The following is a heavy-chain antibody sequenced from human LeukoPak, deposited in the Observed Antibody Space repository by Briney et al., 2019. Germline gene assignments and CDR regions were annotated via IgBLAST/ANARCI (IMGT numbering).Heavy chain of an antibody. J-gene: IGHJ5*02. V-gene: IGHV4-31*03. CDR1: GGSISSGGYY. D-gene: IGHD2-15*01. Sequence: PSETLSLTCTVSGGSISSGGYYWSWIRQHPGKGLEWIGYIYYSGSTYYNPSLKSRVTISVDTSKNQFSLKLSSVTAADTAVYYCAREAVVVVATPGWFDPWGQGTLVTVST. CDR2: IYYSGST. CDR3: AREAVVVVATPGWFDP.